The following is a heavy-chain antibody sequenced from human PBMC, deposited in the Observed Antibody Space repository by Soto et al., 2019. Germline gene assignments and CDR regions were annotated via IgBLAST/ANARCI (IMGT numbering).Heavy chain of an antibody. J-gene: IGHJ4*02. Sequence: QVPLVQSGAEVKKPGASVKVSCKASGYTFTSYGISWVRQAPGQGLEWMGWISAYNGNTNYAQKLQGRVTMTTDTSTSTAYMELRSLRSDDTAVYYCARVPTYYYDSSGYYGLHYFDYWGQGTLVTVSS. V-gene: IGHV1-18*04. D-gene: IGHD3-22*01. CDR3: ARVPTYYYDSSGYYGLHYFDY. CDR2: ISAYNGNT. CDR1: GYTFTSYG.